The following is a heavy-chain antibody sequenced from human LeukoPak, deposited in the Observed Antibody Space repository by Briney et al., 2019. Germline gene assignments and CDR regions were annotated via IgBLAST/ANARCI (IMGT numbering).Heavy chain of an antibody. Sequence: PGGSLRLSCAASAFTFDDYGMNWVRQAPGKGLEWVSGINWNGGSTGYADSVKGRFTISRDNAKNSLYLQMNSLRAEDTALYYCATNGGGDSGYGNFDYWGQGTLVTVSS. J-gene: IGHJ4*02. CDR3: ATNGGGDSGYGNFDY. D-gene: IGHD5-12*01. CDR2: INWNGGST. CDR1: AFTFDDYG. V-gene: IGHV3-20*04.